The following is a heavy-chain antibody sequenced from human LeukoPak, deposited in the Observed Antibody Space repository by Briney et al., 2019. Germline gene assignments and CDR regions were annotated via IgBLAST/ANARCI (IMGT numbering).Heavy chain of an antibody. CDR1: GYSFTSYW. CDR2: IYPGDSDT. D-gene: IGHD5-18*01. Sequence: GESLKISCKGSGYSFTSYWIGWVRKMPGKGLEWMGIIYPGDSDTRYSPSFQGQVTISADKSISTAYLQWSSLKASDTAMYYCARARDTAMVYGAFDIWGQGTMVTVSS. V-gene: IGHV5-51*01. J-gene: IGHJ3*02. CDR3: ARARDTAMVYGAFDI.